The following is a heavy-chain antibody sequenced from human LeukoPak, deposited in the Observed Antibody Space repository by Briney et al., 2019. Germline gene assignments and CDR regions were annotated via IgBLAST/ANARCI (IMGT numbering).Heavy chain of an antibody. V-gene: IGHV4-34*01. Sequence: SETLSLTCAVYGGSFSGYYWSWIRQPPGKGLEWIGEINHSGSTNYNPSLKSRVTISVDTSKNQFSLKLSSVTAADTAVYYCARGRLTYYYDSSSYYFISQNDAFDIWGQGTMVTVSS. CDR3: ARGRLTYYYDSSSYYFISQNDAFDI. CDR1: GGSFSGYY. J-gene: IGHJ3*02. D-gene: IGHD3-22*01. CDR2: INHSGST.